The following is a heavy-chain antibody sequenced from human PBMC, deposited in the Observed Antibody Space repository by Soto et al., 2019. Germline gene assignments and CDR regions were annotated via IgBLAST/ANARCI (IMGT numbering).Heavy chain of an antibody. CDR1: GGTFSSYA. Sequence: QVQLVQSGAEVKKPGSSVKVSCKASGGTFSSYAISWVRQAPGQGLEWMGGIIPIFGTANYAQKFQGRVTIPADDSTSTAYIELSSLRSEDTAVYYCASQKDSGSYYGYWGQRTLVTVST. J-gene: IGHJ4*02. CDR2: IIPIFGTA. CDR3: ASQKDSGSYYGY. D-gene: IGHD1-26*01. V-gene: IGHV1-69*12.